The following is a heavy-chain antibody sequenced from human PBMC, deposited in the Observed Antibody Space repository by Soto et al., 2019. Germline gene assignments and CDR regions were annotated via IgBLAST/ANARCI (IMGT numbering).Heavy chain of an antibody. V-gene: IGHV3-30-3*01. CDR2: ISYDGSNK. CDR3: GREATTYDSSGYFEC. CDR1: GFTFSSYA. J-gene: IGHJ4*02. D-gene: IGHD3-22*01. Sequence: PGWSLRLSCAASGFTFSSYAMHLVRQAPGKGLEWVAVISYDGSNKYYADSVKGRFTISRDNSKNTLYLQMNSLRAEDTAVYYCGREATTYDSSGYFECWYEGTLVTVSS.